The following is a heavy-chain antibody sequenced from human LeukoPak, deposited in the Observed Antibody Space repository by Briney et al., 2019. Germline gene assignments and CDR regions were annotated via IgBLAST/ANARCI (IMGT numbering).Heavy chain of an antibody. J-gene: IGHJ4*02. V-gene: IGHV5-51*01. CDR2: IYPGDSDT. D-gene: IGHD6-6*01. CDR3: ARERSSQGYFDF. CDR1: GYSFTRYW. Sequence: GESLKISCKGSGYSFTRYWIGWVRQMPGKGLEWMGMIYPGDSDTRYSPSFKGQVTISADKSISTAYLQWSSLKASDTAMYYCARERSSQGYFDFWGQGTLVTVSS.